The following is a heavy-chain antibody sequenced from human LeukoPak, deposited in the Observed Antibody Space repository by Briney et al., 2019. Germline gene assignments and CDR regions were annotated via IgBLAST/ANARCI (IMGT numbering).Heavy chain of an antibody. V-gene: IGHV1-18*01. CDR1: GYTFTDYG. Sequence: GASVKVSCKASGYTFTDYGLSWVRQAPGQGLDWMGWISAYNGNTNYAQKLQGRVTMTTDTSTSTAYMELRSLRSDDTAVYYCARRTGTGYYYGMDVWGQGTTVTVSS. CDR3: ARRTGTGYYYGMDV. CDR2: ISAYNGNT. J-gene: IGHJ6*02. D-gene: IGHD1-1*01.